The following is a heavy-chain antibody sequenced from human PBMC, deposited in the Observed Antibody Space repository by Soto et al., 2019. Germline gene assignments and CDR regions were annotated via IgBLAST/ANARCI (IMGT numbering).Heavy chain of an antibody. CDR2: ISYDGSNK. V-gene: IGHV3-30-3*01. CDR1: GFTFSSYA. CDR3: ASSRVGHSSGLDY. Sequence: ESGGGVVQPGRSLRLSCAASGFTFSSYAMHWVRQAPGKGLEWVAVISYDGSNKYYADSVKGRFTISRDNSKNTLYLQMNSLRAEDTAVYYCASSRVGHSSGLDYWGQGTLVTVSS. J-gene: IGHJ4*02. D-gene: IGHD6-19*01.